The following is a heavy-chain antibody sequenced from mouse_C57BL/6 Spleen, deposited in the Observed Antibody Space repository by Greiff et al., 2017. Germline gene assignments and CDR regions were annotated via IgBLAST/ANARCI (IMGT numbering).Heavy chain of an antibody. V-gene: IGHV1-54*01. CDR3: ARGEYYGSSYAMDY. J-gene: IGHJ4*01. CDR1: GYAFTNYL. D-gene: IGHD1-1*01. Sequence: QVQLKESGAELVRPGTSVKVSCKASGYAFTNYLIEWVKQRPGQGLEWIGVINPGSGGTNYNEKFKGKATLTADKSSSTAYMQLSSLTSEDSAVYFCARGEYYGSSYAMDYWGQGTSGTVSS. CDR2: INPGSGGT.